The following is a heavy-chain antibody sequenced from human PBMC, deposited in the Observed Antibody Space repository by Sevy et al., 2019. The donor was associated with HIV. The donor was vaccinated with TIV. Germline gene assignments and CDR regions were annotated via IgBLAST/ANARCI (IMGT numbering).Heavy chain of an antibody. Sequence: ASVKVSCKASGYTFTGYYMHWVRQAPGQGLEWMGWINPNSGGTNYAQKFQGRVTMTRDTSISTAYMELSRLRSDDTAVYDVARDHHYGSGIADPVDYWGQGTLVTVSS. V-gene: IGHV1-2*02. CDR2: INPNSGGT. D-gene: IGHD3-10*01. CDR3: ARDHHYGSGIADPVDY. CDR1: GYTFTGYY. J-gene: IGHJ4*02.